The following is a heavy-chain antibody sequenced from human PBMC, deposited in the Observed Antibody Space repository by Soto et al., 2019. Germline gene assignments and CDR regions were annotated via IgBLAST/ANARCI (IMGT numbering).Heavy chain of an antibody. V-gene: IGHV3-30*18. Sequence: PGGSLRLSCAASGFTFSSYGMHWVRQAPGKWLEWVAVISYDGSNKYYADSVKGRFTISRDNSKNTLYLQMNSLRAEDTAVYYCAKNPPDSSSWSYYGMDVWGQGXTVTVYS. CDR2: ISYDGSNK. D-gene: IGHD6-13*01. CDR1: GFTFSSYG. CDR3: AKNPPDSSSWSYYGMDV. J-gene: IGHJ6*02.